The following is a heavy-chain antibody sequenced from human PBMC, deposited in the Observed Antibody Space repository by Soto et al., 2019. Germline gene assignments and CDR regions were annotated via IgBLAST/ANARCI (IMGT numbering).Heavy chain of an antibody. D-gene: IGHD3-22*01. CDR2: ISSSGSTI. Sequence: GGSLRLACAASGFTFSDYYMSWIRQAPGKGLEWVSYISSSGSTIYYADSVKGRFTISRDNAKNSLYLQMNSLRAEDTAVYYCARVHYYDSGHDAFDIWGQGTMVTVSS. J-gene: IGHJ3*02. CDR3: ARVHYYDSGHDAFDI. CDR1: GFTFSDYY. V-gene: IGHV3-11*01.